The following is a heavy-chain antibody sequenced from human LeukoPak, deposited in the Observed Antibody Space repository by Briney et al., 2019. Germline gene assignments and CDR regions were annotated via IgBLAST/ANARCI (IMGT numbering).Heavy chain of an antibody. D-gene: IGHD6-13*01. CDR3: ARDPSLNSSQPH. CDR2: IYSTGTT. V-gene: IGHV3-53*01. CDR1: GFTVSRTY. J-gene: IGHJ4*02. Sequence: GGSLRLSCAASGFTVSRTYMSWVRQPPGKGLDWVSVIYSTGTTYYADSVEGRFTISRDNSKNTIYLRMNNLRVEDTAVYYCARDPSLNSSQPHWGQGTLVTVSS.